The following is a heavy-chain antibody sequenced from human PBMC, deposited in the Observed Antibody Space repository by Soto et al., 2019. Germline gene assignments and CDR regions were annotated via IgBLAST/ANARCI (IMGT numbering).Heavy chain of an antibody. CDR1: GFTFSRYW. V-gene: IGHV3-7*01. CDR2: IKQDGSEK. J-gene: IGHJ4*02. Sequence: EVQLVESGGGLVQPGGSLRLSCAASGFTFSRYWMSWVRQAPGKGLEWVANIKQDGSEKDYVDYVKGRFTISRDNAKNSLYLQMNSLRAEDTAVYYCARPISGSVDYWGQGTLVTVSS. D-gene: IGHD1-26*01. CDR3: ARPISGSVDY.